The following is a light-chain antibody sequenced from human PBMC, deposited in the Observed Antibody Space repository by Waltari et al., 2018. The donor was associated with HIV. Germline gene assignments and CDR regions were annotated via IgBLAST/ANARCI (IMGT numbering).Light chain of an antibody. CDR2: WAS. J-gene: IGKJ1*01. Sequence: DVVMTQSPDSLAVSVGERATLNCKSSQSVLYSSNNKNYLVWYQQRPGQPPKLLIYWASTRESGVPDRFSGSGSGTDFTLTISSLQAEDVAVYYCQQYYNLPWTFGQGTKVEIK. CDR3: QQYYNLPWT. V-gene: IGKV4-1*01. CDR1: QSVLYSSNNKNY.